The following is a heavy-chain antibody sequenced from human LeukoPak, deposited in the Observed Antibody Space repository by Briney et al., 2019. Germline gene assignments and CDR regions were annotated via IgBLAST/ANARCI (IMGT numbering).Heavy chain of an antibody. V-gene: IGHV3-66*01. CDR3: ARNYDFWSGYFNTFDY. CDR2: IYSGGST. J-gene: IGHJ4*02. Sequence: GSLRLSCAASGFTVSSNYMSWVRQAPGKGLEWVSVIYSGGSTYYADSVKGRFTISRDNSKNTLYVQMNSLRVEDTAVYYCARNYDFWSGYFNTFDYWGQGTLVTVSS. D-gene: IGHD3-3*01. CDR1: GFTVSSNY.